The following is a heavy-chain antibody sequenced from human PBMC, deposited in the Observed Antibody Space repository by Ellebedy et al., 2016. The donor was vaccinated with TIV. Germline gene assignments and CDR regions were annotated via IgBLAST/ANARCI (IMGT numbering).Heavy chain of an antibody. Sequence: PGGCLRLSCAASGFIFSSCWKHWVRQVPGKGLVCVSRINSDGSITGYGDSVRGRFTVSRDNAKNTLYLQMNSLGGEDTAVYYCGRDLPPIAASGIGYWGQGTLVTVSS. J-gene: IGHJ4*02. CDR2: INSDGSIT. D-gene: IGHD6-13*01. V-gene: IGHV3-74*01. CDR3: GRDLPPIAASGIGY. CDR1: GFIFSSCW.